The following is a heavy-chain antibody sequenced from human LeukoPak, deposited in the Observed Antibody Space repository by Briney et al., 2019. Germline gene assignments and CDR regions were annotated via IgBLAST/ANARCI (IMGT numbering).Heavy chain of an antibody. D-gene: IGHD6-13*01. Sequence: SETLSLTCTVSGVSVSSGSYYWSWIRQPPGKGLEWIGYIYYSGSTNYNPSLKSRVTISVDTSKNQFSLKLSSVTAADTAVYYCARWGSQLGFDYWGQGTLVTVSS. V-gene: IGHV4-61*01. CDR1: GVSVSSGSYY. J-gene: IGHJ4*02. CDR2: IYYSGST. CDR3: ARWGSQLGFDY.